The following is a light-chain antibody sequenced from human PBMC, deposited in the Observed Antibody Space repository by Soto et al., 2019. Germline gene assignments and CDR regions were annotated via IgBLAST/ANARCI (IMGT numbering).Light chain of an antibody. CDR1: QNINGW. V-gene: IGKV1-5*01. Sequence: IRVYKSPSSLSASVGDRVTITCLTSQNINGWLAWYQQRPGQAPKLLIYDASTVQSGVPSRFSGSGSGTEFTLTIGSLQSEDCALYYCQQDNKWPGTFGQGTKVDVK. CDR3: QQDNKWPGT. J-gene: IGKJ1*01. CDR2: DAS.